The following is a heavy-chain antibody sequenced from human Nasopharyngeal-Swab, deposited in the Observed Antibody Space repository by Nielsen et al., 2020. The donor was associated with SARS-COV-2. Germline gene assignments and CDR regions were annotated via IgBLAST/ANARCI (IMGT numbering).Heavy chain of an antibody. J-gene: IGHJ5*02. CDR3: ATPVAVAGRGRWFDP. CDR2: IYNGGTT. V-gene: IGHV4-38-2*01. Sequence: WIRQPPGKGLEWIGTIYNGGTTYTNPSLKSRASISIDMSNNQLSLELTSVTAADTAVYYCATPVAVAGRGRWFDPWGQGTLVTVSS. D-gene: IGHD6-19*01.